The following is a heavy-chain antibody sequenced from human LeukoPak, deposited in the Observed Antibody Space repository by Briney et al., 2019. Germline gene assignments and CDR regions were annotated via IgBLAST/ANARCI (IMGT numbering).Heavy chain of an antibody. D-gene: IGHD4/OR15-4a*01. J-gene: IGHJ4*02. Sequence: PGGSLRLSCAASGFTFDDYGMSWVRQAPGKGLEWVSGINWNGGSTGYADSVKGRFTISRDNAKDFLYLQMNSLRAEDTALYYCARDGGSLDDYGDYWGQGTLVTVSS. CDR3: ARDGGSLDDYGDY. CDR2: INWNGGST. V-gene: IGHV3-20*04. CDR1: GFTFDDYG.